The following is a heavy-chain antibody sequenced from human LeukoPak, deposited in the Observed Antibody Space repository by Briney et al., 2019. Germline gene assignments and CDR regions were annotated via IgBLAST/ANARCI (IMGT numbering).Heavy chain of an antibody. V-gene: IGHV4-39*01. D-gene: IGHD6-19*01. CDR3: ARHYYSSGWLYYFDY. J-gene: IGHJ4*02. CDR1: GGSISSSSYY. CDR2: IYYSGST. Sequence: SETLSLTCTVSGGSISSSSYYWGWIRQPPGKGPEWIGSIYYSGSTYYNPSLKSRVTISVDTSKNQFSLKLSSVTAADTAVYYCARHYYSSGWLYYFDYWGQGTLVTVSS.